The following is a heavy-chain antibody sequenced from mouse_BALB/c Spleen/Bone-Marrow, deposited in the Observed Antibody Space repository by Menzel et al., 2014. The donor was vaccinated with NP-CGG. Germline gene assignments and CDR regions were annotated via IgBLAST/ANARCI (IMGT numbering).Heavy chain of an antibody. CDR3: ARPLTGAYFDY. CDR1: GFAFSSYD. V-gene: IGHV5-9*02. Sequence: EVHLVESGGGLVKPGGSLKLSCAASGFAFSSYDMSWVRQTPEKRLEWVATISSGGSYTYYPDSVKDRFTISRDNARNTLYLQMSSLRSEDTALYYCARPLTGAYFDYWGQGTTLTVSS. CDR2: ISSGGSYT. D-gene: IGHD4-1*01. J-gene: IGHJ2*01.